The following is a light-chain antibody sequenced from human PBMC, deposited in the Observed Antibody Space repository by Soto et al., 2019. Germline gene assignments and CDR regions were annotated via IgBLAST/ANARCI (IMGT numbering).Light chain of an antibody. CDR2: GAS. Sequence: EIVMTQYPATLSVSPGERVTLSCRASQSVNSHLAWYQQKPGQAPRLLIYGASTRATGIPARFSGSGSGTEFTLTISSLQTEDFAVYFCQQYNNWLGTFGQGTKVDIK. J-gene: IGKJ1*01. CDR1: QSVNSH. CDR3: QQYNNWLGT. V-gene: IGKV3-15*01.